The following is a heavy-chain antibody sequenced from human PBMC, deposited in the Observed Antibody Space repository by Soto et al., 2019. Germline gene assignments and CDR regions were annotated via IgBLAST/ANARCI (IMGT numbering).Heavy chain of an antibody. Sequence: QVQLQESGPGLVKPSQTLSLTCTVSGGSISSGDYYWSWIRQPPGKGLEWIGYIYYSGSTYYNPSLKSRVTIGVDTTQNQCSLKLSSVTVADPAVDYCARDPRFVDGYCSSTSCRVRYYGMEVWGQGTTVTVSS. CDR2: IYYSGST. CDR3: ARDPRFVDGYCSSTSCRVRYYGMEV. D-gene: IGHD2-2*03. J-gene: IGHJ6*02. V-gene: IGHV4-30-4*01. CDR1: GGSISSGDYY.